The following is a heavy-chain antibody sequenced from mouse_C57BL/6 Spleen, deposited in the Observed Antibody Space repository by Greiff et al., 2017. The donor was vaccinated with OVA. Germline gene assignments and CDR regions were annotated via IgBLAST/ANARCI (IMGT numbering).Heavy chain of an antibody. V-gene: IGHV1-80*01. Sequence: VQLQQSGAELVKPGASVKISCKASGYAFSSYWMNWVKQRPGQGLEWIGQIYPGDGDTNYNGKFKGKATLTADKSSSTAYMQLSSLTSEDSAVYFCARGAAQATFDAMDYWGQGTSVTVSS. CDR1: GYAFSSYW. CDR3: ARGAAQATFDAMDY. J-gene: IGHJ4*01. CDR2: IYPGDGDT. D-gene: IGHD3-2*02.